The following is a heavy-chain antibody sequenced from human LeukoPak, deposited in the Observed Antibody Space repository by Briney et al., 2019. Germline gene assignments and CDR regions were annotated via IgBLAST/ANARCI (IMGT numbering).Heavy chain of an antibody. CDR2: ISSSSSYI. Sequence: PGGSLRLSCAASGFTFSSYSMNWVRQAPGKGLEWVSSISSSSSYIYYADSVKGRFTISRDNAKNSLCLQMNSLRAEDTAVYYCARVGSYCGGACYLDYWGQGTLVTVSS. D-gene: IGHD2-21*02. CDR3: ARVGSYCGGACYLDY. CDR1: GFTFSSYS. J-gene: IGHJ4*02. V-gene: IGHV3-21*01.